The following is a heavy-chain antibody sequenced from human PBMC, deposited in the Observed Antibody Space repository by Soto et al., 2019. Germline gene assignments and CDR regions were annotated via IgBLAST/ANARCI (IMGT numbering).Heavy chain of an antibody. D-gene: IGHD4-4*01. V-gene: IGHV3-53*01. CDR2: VYDTDGT. CDR1: GHTVSGKKY. CDR3: ASWRLQEHAYDI. Sequence: DVQLVESGGGLIQPGGSLRLSCEAFGHTVSGKKYMAWVRQAPGKGLEWVSGVYDTDGTYYADSVKGRFTSSRDSSKTIVYLQMNSLRPDDTAVYYCASWRLQEHAYDIWGLGTTVTVSS. J-gene: IGHJ3*02.